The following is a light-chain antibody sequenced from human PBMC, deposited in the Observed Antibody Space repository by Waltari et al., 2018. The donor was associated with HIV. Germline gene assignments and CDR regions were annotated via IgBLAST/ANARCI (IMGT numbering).Light chain of an antibody. V-gene: IGLV2-8*01. J-gene: IGLJ2*01. CDR3: ASYAGRNNLV. CDR2: EVY. Sequence: QSALTQPPSASGSPGQSVTISCTGTSRQVGVYNYVSWYKKHPGEAPKVVIFEVYNRPSGVPDRLSGSKSGNTASLTVSGLQAEDEATYYCASYAGRNNLVFGGGTKLTVL. CDR1: SRQVGVYNY.